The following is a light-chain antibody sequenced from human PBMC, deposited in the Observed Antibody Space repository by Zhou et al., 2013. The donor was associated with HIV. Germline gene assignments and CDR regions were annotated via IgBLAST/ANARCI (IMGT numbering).Light chain of an antibody. J-gene: IGKJ5*01. V-gene: IGKV1-13*02. CDR1: QDIFTY. CDR2: DAS. CDR3: QQLNSFPLT. Sequence: AIQLTQSPSSLPASIGDRVNITCRASQDIFTYLAWYQQTPGKAPRVLIYDASTLQSGVSSRFSGSGSGADFTLTISGLQREDFAIYYCQQLNSFPLTFGQGSRLE.